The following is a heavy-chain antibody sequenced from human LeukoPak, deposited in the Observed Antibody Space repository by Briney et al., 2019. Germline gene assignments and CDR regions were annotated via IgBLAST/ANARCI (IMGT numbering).Heavy chain of an antibody. J-gene: IGHJ3*02. V-gene: IGHV3-21*01. Sequence: GGSLRLSCAASGFTFSSYSMSWVRQAPGKGLEWVSSISSSSSYIYYADSVKGRFTISRDNAKNSLYLQMNSLRAEDTAVYYCARTVGYLDAFDIWGQGTMVTVSS. D-gene: IGHD3-16*02. CDR2: ISSSSSYI. CDR1: GFTFSSYS. CDR3: ARTVGYLDAFDI.